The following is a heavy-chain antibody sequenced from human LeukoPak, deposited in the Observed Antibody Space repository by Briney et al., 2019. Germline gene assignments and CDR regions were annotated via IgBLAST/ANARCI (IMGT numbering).Heavy chain of an antibody. V-gene: IGHV4-30-4*01. CDR2: IYYSGST. CDR3: ASEKGASSGWPYYYYYYGMDV. J-gene: IGHJ6*02. CDR1: GGSISSGDYY. D-gene: IGHD6-19*01. Sequence: PSQTLSLTCTVSGGSISSGDYYWSWIRQPPGKGLEWIGYIYYSGSTYYNPSLKSRVTISVDTSKNQFSLKLSSVTAADTAVYYCASEKGASSGWPYYYYYYGMDVWGQGTTVTVSS.